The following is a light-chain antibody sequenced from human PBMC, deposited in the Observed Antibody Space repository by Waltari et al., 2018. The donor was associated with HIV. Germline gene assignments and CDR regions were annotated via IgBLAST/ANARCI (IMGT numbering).Light chain of an antibody. V-gene: IGLV2-8*01. CDR1: NSDIGTYDY. Sequence: QSALTQPPSASGSPGQSVTLSCPGTNSDIGTYDYVSWYQQHPGKAPKLVISEVTKRPSGVSDRFSGSKSGNTAFLTVSGLQAEDEADYYCSSFANRDSFYVLFGGGTRLTVL. J-gene: IGLJ2*01. CDR3: SSFANRDSFYVL. CDR2: EVT.